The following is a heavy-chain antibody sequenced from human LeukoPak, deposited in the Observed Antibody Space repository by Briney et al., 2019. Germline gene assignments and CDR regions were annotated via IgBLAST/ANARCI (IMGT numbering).Heavy chain of an antibody. D-gene: IGHD1-26*01. V-gene: IGHV4-39*01. CDR1: GGSFSSDTYY. CDR3: ARRSGSHGVHYGLDV. Sequence: PSETLSLTCSVPGGSFSSDTYYWGWIRQPPEKGLQWIGTISYSGNTYYNPSLKSRVTISVDTSKNQFSLKLISVTAADTAVYYCARRSGSHGVHYGLDVWGQGTTVTVSS. J-gene: IGHJ6*02. CDR2: ISYSGNT.